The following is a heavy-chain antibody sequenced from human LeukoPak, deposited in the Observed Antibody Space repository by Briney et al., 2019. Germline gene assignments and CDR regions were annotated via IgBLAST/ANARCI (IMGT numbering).Heavy chain of an antibody. V-gene: IGHV4-34*01. J-gene: IGHJ4*02. Sequence: PSETLSLTCAVYGGSFSGYYWSWIRQPPGKGLEWIGEINHSGSTNYNPSLKSRVTISVDTSKNQFSLKLSSVTAADTAVYYCARGRGYYDYVWGSYRHEYYFDYWGQGTLVTVSS. CDR1: GGSFSGYY. D-gene: IGHD3-16*02. CDR3: ARGRGYYDYVWGSYRHEYYFDY. CDR2: INHSGST.